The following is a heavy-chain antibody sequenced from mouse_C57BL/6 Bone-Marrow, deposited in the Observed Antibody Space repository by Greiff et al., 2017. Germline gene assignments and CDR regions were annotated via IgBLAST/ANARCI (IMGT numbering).Heavy chain of an antibody. CDR2: INPSSAYT. V-gene: IGHV1-4*01. J-gene: IGHJ1*03. D-gene: IGHD2-2*01. CDR3: TRNGYPYWYFDV. Sequence: VQLQQSGAELARPGASVKMSCKASGYTFTSYTMHWVKQRPGQGLEWIGYINPSSAYTQYNQKFKDKATLTAAKSSSPAYMQLSSLTSEDSAVYYCTRNGYPYWYFDVWGTGTTVTVSS. CDR1: GYTFTSYT.